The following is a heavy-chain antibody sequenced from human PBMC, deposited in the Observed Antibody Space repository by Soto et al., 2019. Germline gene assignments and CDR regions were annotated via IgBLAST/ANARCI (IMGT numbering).Heavy chain of an antibody. CDR3: AKTRGDIFDA. J-gene: IGHJ3*01. D-gene: IGHD2-21*01. V-gene: IGHV1-18*01. CDR2: ISGNSGDT. CDR1: GYSFTTYG. Sequence: QGQLVQSGPEVKKPGASVKVSCKTSGYSFTTYGVRWVRQAPGQGLEWMAWISGNSGDTRFAQNFQGRVTLTTDTSTSTAYMELRSLTSDDTAVYYCAKTRGDIFDAWGQGTMVIVSS.